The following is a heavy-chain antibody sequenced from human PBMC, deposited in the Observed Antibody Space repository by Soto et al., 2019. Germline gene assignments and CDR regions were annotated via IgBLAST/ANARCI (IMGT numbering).Heavy chain of an antibody. CDR1: GYTFTSYD. D-gene: IGHD4-17*01. J-gene: IGHJ5*02. Sequence: ASVKVSCKASGYTFTSYDINWVRQATGQGLEWMGWMNPNSGNTGYAQKFQGRVTMTRNTSISTAYLELSSLRSEDTAVYYCARERDYGDVNWFDPWGQGTLVTVSS. CDR2: MNPNSGNT. CDR3: ARERDYGDVNWFDP. V-gene: IGHV1-8*01.